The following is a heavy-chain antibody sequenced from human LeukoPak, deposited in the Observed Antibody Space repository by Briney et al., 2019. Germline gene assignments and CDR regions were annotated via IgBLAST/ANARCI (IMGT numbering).Heavy chain of an antibody. CDR3: AIRRGYSYGYGP. D-gene: IGHD5-18*01. CDR1: GGSFSGYY. V-gene: IGHV4-34*01. Sequence: PSETLSLTCAVYGGSFSGYYWSWIRQPPGKGLEWIGEINHSGSTNYNPSLKSRVTISVDTSKIQFSLKLSSVTAADTAVYYCAIRRGYSYGYGPWGQGTLVTVSS. J-gene: IGHJ4*02. CDR2: INHSGST.